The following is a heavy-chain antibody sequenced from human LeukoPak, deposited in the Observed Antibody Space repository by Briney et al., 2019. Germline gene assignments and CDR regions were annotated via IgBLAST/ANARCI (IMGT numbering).Heavy chain of an antibody. CDR2: IYSGGST. J-gene: IGHJ4*02. CDR1: GFTVSSNY. Sequence: GGSLRLSCAASGFTVSSNYMSWVRQAPGKGLEWVSVIYSGGSTYYADSVKGRFTISRDNSKNTLYLQMNSLRAEDTAVYYCANTGYSSSWPFDYWGQGTLVTVSS. D-gene: IGHD6-13*01. CDR3: ANTGYSSSWPFDY. V-gene: IGHV3-53*01.